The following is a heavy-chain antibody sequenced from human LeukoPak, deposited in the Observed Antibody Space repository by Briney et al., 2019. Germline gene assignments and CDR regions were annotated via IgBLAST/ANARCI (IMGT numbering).Heavy chain of an antibody. CDR1: GGSFSGYY. J-gene: IGHJ4*02. V-gene: IGHV4-34*01. D-gene: IGHD3-9*01. Sequence: SETLSLTCAVYGGSFSGYYWSWIRQPPGKGLEWIGEINHSGSTNYNPSLKSRVTISVDTSKNQFSLKLSSVTAADTAVYYCARGRSNAHWDILTGWGLYYFDYWGQGTLVTVSS. CDR3: ARGRSNAHWDILTGWGLYYFDY. CDR2: INHSGST.